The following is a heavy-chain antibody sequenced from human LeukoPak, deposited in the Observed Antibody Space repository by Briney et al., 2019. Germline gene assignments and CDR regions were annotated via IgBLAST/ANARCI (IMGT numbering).Heavy chain of an antibody. CDR3: AKRAVAGTYYFDY. V-gene: IGHV3-23*01. J-gene: IGHJ4*02. CDR2: ISASGASP. CDR1: GFTFNSDA. D-gene: IGHD6-19*01. Sequence: PGGSLRLSCAASGFTFNSDAMSWVRQAPGKGLEWVSVISASGASPYYADSVKGRFTISRDNSKNTLYLQMNSLRAEGTAVYYCAKRAVAGTYYFDYWGQGTLVTVSS.